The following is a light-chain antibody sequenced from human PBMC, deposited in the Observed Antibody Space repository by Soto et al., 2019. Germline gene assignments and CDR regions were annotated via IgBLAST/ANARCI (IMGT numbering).Light chain of an antibody. CDR2: EGS. J-gene: IGLJ1*01. CDR3: CSYEWRSTYV. Sequence: QSVLTQPASVSGSPGQSITISCTGTSSDFVSYNLVSWYQQHPGKAPKLMIFEGSKRPSGVSNRFSGSKSGTTASLTISGLQAEDQADYYCCSYEWRSTYVFGNGTKLTV. V-gene: IGLV2-23*01. CDR1: SSDFVSYNL.